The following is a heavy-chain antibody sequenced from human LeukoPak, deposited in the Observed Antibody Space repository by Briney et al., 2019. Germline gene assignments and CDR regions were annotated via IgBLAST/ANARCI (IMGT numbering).Heavy chain of an antibody. CDR3: AREGEYSYGPSGPHTYFDY. J-gene: IGHJ4*02. D-gene: IGHD5-18*01. CDR1: GFTFSNHG. V-gene: IGHV3-23*01. Sequence: GGSLRLSCAASGFTFSNHGMDWVRQAPGKGLEWVSGISPRGDITYYADSVKGRFTISRDNSKNTLYLQMNSLRAEDTAVYYCAREGEYSYGPSGPHTYFDYWGQGTLVTVSS. CDR2: ISPRGDIT.